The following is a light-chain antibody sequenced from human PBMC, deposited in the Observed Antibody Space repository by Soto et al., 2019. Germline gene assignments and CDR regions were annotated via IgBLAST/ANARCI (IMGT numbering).Light chain of an antibody. V-gene: IGKV1-5*03. J-gene: IGKJ1*01. Sequence: IQMTQSPSTLSASVGDRVAITCRASQSISIWLAWYQQKPGKAPRFLIYKASSLESGVPSRFSGSGYRTEITLIISSQQPDYLAYYYCQQYNNSSCTFGQGTKVEIK. CDR3: QQYNNSSCT. CDR2: KAS. CDR1: QSISIW.